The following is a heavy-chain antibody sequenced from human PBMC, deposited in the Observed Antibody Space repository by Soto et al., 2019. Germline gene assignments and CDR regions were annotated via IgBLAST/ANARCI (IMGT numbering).Heavy chain of an antibody. CDR1: GGSISSSSYY. CDR3: ARFPNYYDSSGYYSNFDY. V-gene: IGHV4-39*01. D-gene: IGHD3-22*01. CDR2: IYYSGST. Sequence: SETLSLTCTVSGGSISSSSYYWGWIRQPPGKGLEWIGSIYYSGSTYYNPSLKSRVTISVDTSKNQFSLKLSSVTAADTAVYYCARFPNYYDSSGYYSNFDYWGQGTLVTVSS. J-gene: IGHJ4*02.